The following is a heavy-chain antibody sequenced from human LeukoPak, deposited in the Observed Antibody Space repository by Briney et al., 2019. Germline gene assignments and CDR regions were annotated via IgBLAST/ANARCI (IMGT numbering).Heavy chain of an antibody. Sequence: ASVKVSCKASGYTFTSYDINWVRQATGQGLEWMGWMNPNSGNTGYAQKFQGRVTMTRNTSISTAYMELSSLRSGDTAVYYCAREVNLRPGGRFGLTVTTGVVDPWGQGTMVTVSS. V-gene: IGHV1-8*01. J-gene: IGHJ5*02. D-gene: IGHD4-17*01. CDR2: MNPNSGNT. CDR1: GYTFTSYD. CDR3: AREVNLRPGGRFGLTVTTGVVDP.